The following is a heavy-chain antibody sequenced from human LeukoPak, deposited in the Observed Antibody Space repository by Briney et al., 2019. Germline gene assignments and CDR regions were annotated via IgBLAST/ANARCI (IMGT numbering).Heavy chain of an antibody. Sequence: SETLSLTCAVYGGSFSGYYWSRIRQPPGKGLEWIGEIDHSGSTNYNPSLKSRVTISVDTSKNQFSLKLSSVTAADTAVYYCARGRATSLSYDYWGQGTLVTVST. CDR1: GGSFSGYY. V-gene: IGHV4-34*01. CDR3: ARGRATSLSYDY. D-gene: IGHD3-10*01. CDR2: IDHSGST. J-gene: IGHJ4*02.